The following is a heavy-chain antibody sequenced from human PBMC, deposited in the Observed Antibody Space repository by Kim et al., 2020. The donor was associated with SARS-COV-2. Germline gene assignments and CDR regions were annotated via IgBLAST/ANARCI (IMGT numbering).Heavy chain of an antibody. CDR3: AKPNYSSTSCYAFYFDY. J-gene: IGHJ4*02. Sequence: VKGRFTISRVNTKSTLYLQMNSLRTEDTAVYYCAKPNYSSTSCYAFYFDYWGQGTLVTVSS. D-gene: IGHD2-2*01. V-gene: IGHV3-23*01.